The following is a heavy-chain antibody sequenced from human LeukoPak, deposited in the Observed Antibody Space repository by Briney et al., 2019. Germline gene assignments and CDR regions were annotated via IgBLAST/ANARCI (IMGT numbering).Heavy chain of an antibody. CDR1: GFAFSTYW. J-gene: IGHJ4*02. CDR3: ARVRCSSNSCFPDY. Sequence: GGSLRLSCAASGFAFSTYWMSWVRQAPGKGLEWVANIKQDGSDKYYVDSVKGRFTISRDNAKNSLFLQMNSLRAEDTAVYYCARVRCSSNSCFPDYWGQGTLVTVSS. CDR2: IKQDGSDK. D-gene: IGHD2-2*01. V-gene: IGHV3-7*01.